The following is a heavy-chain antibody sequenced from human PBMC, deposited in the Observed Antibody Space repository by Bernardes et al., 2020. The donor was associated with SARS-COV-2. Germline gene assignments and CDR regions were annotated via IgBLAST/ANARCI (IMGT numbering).Heavy chain of an antibody. CDR2: IYTSWST. D-gene: IGHD2-15*01. J-gene: IGHJ6*02. Sequence: SETLSLTCTVSGGSISSYYWSWIRQPAGKGLEWIGRIYTSWSTNYNPSLKSRVTISVDTSKNQFSLKLSSVTAADTAVYYCATLGYCSGGSCFPGGYYYGMDVWGQGTTVTVSS. CDR3: ATLGYCSGGSCFPGGYYYGMDV. V-gene: IGHV4-4*07. CDR1: GGSISSYY.